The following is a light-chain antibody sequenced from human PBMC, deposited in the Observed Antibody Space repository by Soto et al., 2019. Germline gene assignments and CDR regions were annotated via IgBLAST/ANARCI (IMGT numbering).Light chain of an antibody. CDR3: QQYSSYPYT. Sequence: IQMTHSPPSLSASVGDRVTMTCGASQGISSWLAWYQQKPEKALKSLIYAASSLQSGVPSRFSGSGSGTDFTLTISSLQPEDFATYYCQQYSSYPYTFGQGTKVDNK. V-gene: IGKV1D-16*01. J-gene: IGKJ2*01. CDR2: AAS. CDR1: QGISSW.